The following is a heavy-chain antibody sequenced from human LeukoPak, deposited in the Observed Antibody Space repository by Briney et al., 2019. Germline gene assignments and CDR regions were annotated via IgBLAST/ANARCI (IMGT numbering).Heavy chain of an antibody. D-gene: IGHD3-3*01. J-gene: IGHJ4*02. Sequence: PSETLSLTCTVSGDSISSSTYYWGWIRQPPGKGLGWIGSIYYSGSTYYNPSLKSRVTISVDTSKNQFSLKLRSVSDADTAVYYCARQGDFWSGYPSDYWGQGTLVTVSS. V-gene: IGHV4-39*01. CDR1: GDSISSSTYY. CDR2: IYYSGST. CDR3: ARQGDFWSGYPSDY.